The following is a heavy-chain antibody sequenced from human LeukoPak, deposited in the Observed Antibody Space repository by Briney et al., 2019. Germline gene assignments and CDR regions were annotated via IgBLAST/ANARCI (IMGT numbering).Heavy chain of an antibody. CDR2: INHSGST. Sequence: PSETLSLTCAVYGGSFSGYYWSWIRQPPGKGLEWIGEINHSGSTNYNPSLKSRVTISVDTSKNQFSLKLSSVTAADTAVYYCARGPYDIVVVPAAIAGLDYWGQGTLVTVSS. CDR3: ARGPYDIVVVPAAIAGLDY. J-gene: IGHJ4*02. CDR1: GGSFSGYY. D-gene: IGHD2-2*01. V-gene: IGHV4-34*01.